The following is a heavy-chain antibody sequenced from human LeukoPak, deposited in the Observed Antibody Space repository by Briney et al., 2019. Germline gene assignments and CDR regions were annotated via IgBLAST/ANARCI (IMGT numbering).Heavy chain of an antibody. V-gene: IGHV1-2*02. CDR2: INVNSGGT. J-gene: IGHJ5*02. CDR1: GYTFTASY. Sequence: ASVKVSCKASGYTFTASYMHWMRQAPGQGLEWVGWINVNSGGTNYAQKFQGRVTMTRDTSISTAYMELSSLTSDDTAVYYCARTSGGSGRWGDNWFDPWGQGTLVTVSS. D-gene: IGHD3-10*01. CDR3: ARTSGGSGRWGDNWFDP.